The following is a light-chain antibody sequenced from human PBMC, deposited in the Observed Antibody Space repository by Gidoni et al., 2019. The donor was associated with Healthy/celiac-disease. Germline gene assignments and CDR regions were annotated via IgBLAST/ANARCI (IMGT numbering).Light chain of an antibody. Sequence: VMTHSLLSLPVTPGEPASISCMSSQSLLHSNGYNYLDWYLQKPGQSPQLLIYLGSNRASGVPDRFSGSGSGTDFTLKISRVEAEDVGVYYCMQALQTPITFGQGTRLEIK. J-gene: IGKJ5*01. CDR1: QSLLHSNGYNY. V-gene: IGKV2-28*01. CDR3: MQALQTPIT. CDR2: LGS.